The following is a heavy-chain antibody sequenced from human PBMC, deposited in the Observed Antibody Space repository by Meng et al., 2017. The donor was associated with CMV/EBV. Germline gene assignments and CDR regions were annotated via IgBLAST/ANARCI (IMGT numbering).Heavy chain of an antibody. CDR2: TYYRSKWYN. CDR1: GDSVSSNSAA. D-gene: IGHD3-3*01. V-gene: IGHV6-1*01. Sequence: SQTLSLTCAISGDSVSSNSAAWNWIRQSPSRGLEWLGRTYYRSKWYNDYAVFVKSRITINPDTSKNQFSLQLNSVTPEDTAVYYCARDFRAVPVLRFLEWSSYGMDVWGQGTTVTVSS. J-gene: IGHJ6*02. CDR3: ARDFRAVPVLRFLEWSSYGMDV.